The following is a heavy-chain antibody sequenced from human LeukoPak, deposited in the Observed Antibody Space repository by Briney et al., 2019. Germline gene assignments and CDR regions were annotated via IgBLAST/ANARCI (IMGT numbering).Heavy chain of an antibody. CDR1: GFPFSSYS. J-gene: IGHJ4*02. D-gene: IGHD1-1*01. V-gene: IGHV3-48*01. CDR2: ISSSSTTI. CDR3: ARGIWNAPYY. Sequence: PGGSLRLSCAASGFPFSSYSMNWVRQAPGKGLEWVSYISSSSTTIYNAESVKGRFTISRDNAKNSLYLQMNSLRVEDTAVYYCARGIWNAPYYWGQGTLVTVSS.